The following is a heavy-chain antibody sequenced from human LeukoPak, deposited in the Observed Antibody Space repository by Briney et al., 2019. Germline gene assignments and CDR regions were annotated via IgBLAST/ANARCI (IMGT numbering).Heavy chain of an antibody. CDR1: GGXIRSSSYY. CDR2: IYYSGST. Sequence: SETLSLTCTVSGGXIRSSSYYWGWLRQPPGKGLEWIGSIYYSGSTYYNPSLKSRVTISVDTSTNQFSLKLSSVTAGVTAVYYCARQALSYYYDSSGYLDYWGQGTLVTVSS. V-gene: IGHV4-39*01. D-gene: IGHD3-22*01. J-gene: IGHJ4*02. CDR3: ARQALSYYYDSSGYLDY.